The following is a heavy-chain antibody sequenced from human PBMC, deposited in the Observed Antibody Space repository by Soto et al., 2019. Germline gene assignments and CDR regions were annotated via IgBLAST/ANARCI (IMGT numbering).Heavy chain of an antibody. J-gene: IGHJ4*02. CDR1: GGSMNGYQ. CDR2: ISYSGST. V-gene: IGHV4-59*01. D-gene: IGHD2-2*01. CDR3: ARAGNKSTRPMADY. Sequence: SETLSLTCSVSGGSMNGYQWSWIRQPPGKGLEWIGYISYSGSTTYNPSLNSRVTISIDTSKSQFSLKLTSVTAADTAIYSCARAGNKSTRPMADYWGLGALVTVSS.